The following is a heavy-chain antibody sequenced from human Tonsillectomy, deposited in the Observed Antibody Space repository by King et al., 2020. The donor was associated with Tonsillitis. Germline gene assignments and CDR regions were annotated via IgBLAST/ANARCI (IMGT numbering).Heavy chain of an antibody. V-gene: IGHV4-59*01. CDR2: IYYSGST. D-gene: IGHD3-3*01. CDR3: ARLSRFLEWLPDY. J-gene: IGHJ4*02. CDR1: GGSINNYY. Sequence: VQLQESGPGLVKPSETLSLTCTVSGGSINNYYWSWFRQPPGKGMEWMWDIYYSGSTNYNPSLKSLVTISVDTSTNQFSLRLSSVTAADTAVYYCARLSRFLEWLPDYWGQGTLVTVSS.